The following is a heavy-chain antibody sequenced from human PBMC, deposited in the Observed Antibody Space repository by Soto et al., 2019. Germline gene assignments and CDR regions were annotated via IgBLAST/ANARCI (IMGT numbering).Heavy chain of an antibody. J-gene: IGHJ4*02. Sequence: GGSLRLSCAASGFTFSSYSMNWVRQAPGKGLEWVSSISSSSSYIYYADSVKGRFTISRDNAKNSLYLQMNSLRAEDTAVYYCASDSDRQWLVTANYWGQGTLVTVSS. CDR3: ASDSDRQWLVTANY. CDR1: GFTFSSYS. CDR2: ISSSSSYI. V-gene: IGHV3-21*01. D-gene: IGHD6-19*01.